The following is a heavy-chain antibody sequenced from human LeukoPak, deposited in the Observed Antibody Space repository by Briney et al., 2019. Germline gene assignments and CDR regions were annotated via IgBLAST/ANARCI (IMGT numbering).Heavy chain of an antibody. CDR3: AKDGGQQLAPLDY. Sequence: PGGSPRLSCAASGFTFSSYGMHWVRQAPGKGLEWVAVMWYDGSNKYYADSVKGRFTISRDNSKNTLYLQMNSLRAEDTAVYYCAKDGGQQLAPLDYWGQGTLVTVSS. CDR1: GFTFSSYG. D-gene: IGHD6-13*01. J-gene: IGHJ4*02. CDR2: MWYDGSNK. V-gene: IGHV3-33*06.